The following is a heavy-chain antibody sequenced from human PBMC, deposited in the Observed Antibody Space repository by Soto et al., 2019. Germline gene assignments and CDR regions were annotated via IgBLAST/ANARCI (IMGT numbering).Heavy chain of an antibody. CDR1: GFTFGSHG. CDR3: AKDLRTTISDYGMDV. Sequence: QVQLVESGVGLVQPGGSLRLTCVASGFTFGSHGMHWVRQAPGKGLEWVAVISYDETNEHYVDSVKGRFTISRDNSKSILYLQMNRLRPEDTAVYKCAKDLRTTISDYGMDVWGQGTTVTVSS. CDR2: ISYDETNE. J-gene: IGHJ6*02. V-gene: IGHV3-30*18.